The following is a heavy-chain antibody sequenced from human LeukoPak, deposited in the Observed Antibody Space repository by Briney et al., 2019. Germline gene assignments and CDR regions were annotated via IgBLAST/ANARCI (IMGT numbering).Heavy chain of an antibody. CDR3: ARAYGSGSYYNHYYYYYMDV. Sequence: SETLSLTCAVYGGSFSGYYWSWIRQPPGKGLEWIGEINHSGSTNYNPSLKSRVTISVDTSKNQFSLKVSSVTAADTAVYYCARAYGSGSYYNHYYYYYMDVWGKGTTVTVSS. D-gene: IGHD3-10*01. CDR1: GGSFSGYY. V-gene: IGHV4-34*01. J-gene: IGHJ6*03. CDR2: INHSGST.